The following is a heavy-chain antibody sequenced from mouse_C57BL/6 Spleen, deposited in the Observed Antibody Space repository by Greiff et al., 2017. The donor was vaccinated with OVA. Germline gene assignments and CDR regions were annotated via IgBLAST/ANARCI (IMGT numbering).Heavy chain of an antibody. CDR3: ARAHDLGAMDY. V-gene: IGHV5-6*01. CDR2: ISSGGSYT. CDR1: GFTFSSYG. D-gene: IGHD2-13*01. Sequence: EVQGVESGGDLVKPGGSLKLSCAASGFTFSSYGMSWVRQTPDKRLEWVATISSGGSYTYYPDSVKGRFTFSRDNDKNTLYLQMSSLKSEDTAMYYCARAHDLGAMDYWGQGTSVTVSS. J-gene: IGHJ4*01.